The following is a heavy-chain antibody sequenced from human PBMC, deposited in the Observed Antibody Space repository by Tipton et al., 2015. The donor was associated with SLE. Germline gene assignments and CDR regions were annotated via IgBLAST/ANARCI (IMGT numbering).Heavy chain of an antibody. D-gene: IGHD2-2*01. CDR1: GASISSDDYY. CDR3: ARESQLLFDY. Sequence: TLSLTCTVSGASISSDDYYWGWIRQPPGKGLEWIGSLSHSGDTYYTQSIESRATISLSTSKNQFSLKLSSVTAADTAVYYWARESQLLFDYWGQGTLVTVSS. V-gene: IGHV4-39*07. CDR2: LSHSGDT. J-gene: IGHJ4*02.